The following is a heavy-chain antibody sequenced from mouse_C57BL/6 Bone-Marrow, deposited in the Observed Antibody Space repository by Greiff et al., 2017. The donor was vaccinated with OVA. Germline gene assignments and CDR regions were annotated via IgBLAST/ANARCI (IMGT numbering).Heavy chain of an antibody. CDR1: GFTFSSYT. CDR2: ISGGGGNT. CDR3: ARMEYYGSSVFDY. V-gene: IGHV5-9*01. D-gene: IGHD1-1*01. J-gene: IGHJ2*01. Sequence: DVKLVESGGGLVKPGGSLKLSCAASGFTFSSYTMSWVRQTPEKRLEWVATISGGGGNTYYPDSVKGRFTISRDNAKNTLYLQMSSLRSEDTALYYCARMEYYGSSVFDYWGQGTTLTVSS.